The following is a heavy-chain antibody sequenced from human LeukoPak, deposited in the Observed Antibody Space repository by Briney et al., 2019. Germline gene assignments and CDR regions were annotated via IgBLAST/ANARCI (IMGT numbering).Heavy chain of an antibody. V-gene: IGHV4-59*01. Sequence: PSETLSPTCIVSGGSMRNYYLGWIRQPPGKGPEWIGYIYHSGITRFNPSLKSRASISLDTSKNQFSLKLTSVTAADTAVYYCARSRYYYDTSGYAYWGQGTHVTVSS. CDR1: GGSMRNYY. D-gene: IGHD3-22*01. CDR2: IYHSGIT. J-gene: IGHJ4*02. CDR3: ARSRYYYDTSGYAY.